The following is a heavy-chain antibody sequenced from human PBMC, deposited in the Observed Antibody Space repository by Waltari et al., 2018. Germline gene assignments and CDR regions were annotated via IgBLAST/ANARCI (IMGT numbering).Heavy chain of an antibody. J-gene: IGHJ6*02. D-gene: IGHD3-3*01. V-gene: IGHV3-43*01. CDR1: GFNCDEYT. Sequence: EVQLVESGGVVVQPGGSLRLSCAASGFNCDEYTMHWVRQAQGKGLELVSRSSWDGGCTYYADSGKVPFTISRDNSKTSLYLQMNSLRTEDTALYYCAKDTSRITIFGVVTYGMDVWGQGTTVTVSS. CDR3: AKDTSRITIFGVVTYGMDV. CDR2: SSWDGGCT.